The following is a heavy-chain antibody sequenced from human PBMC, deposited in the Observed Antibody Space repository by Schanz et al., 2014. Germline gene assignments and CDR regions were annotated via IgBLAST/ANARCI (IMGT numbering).Heavy chain of an antibody. D-gene: IGHD1-1*01. CDR1: GFTFSSYA. CDR3: ARAHGNNWYGKGLDY. CDR2: LSGSGGST. J-gene: IGHJ4*02. Sequence: EGQLLESGGDLVQPGGSLRLSCAASGFTFSSYAMSWVRQAPGKGLEWVSALSGSGGSTDYADSVKGRFTISRDNSKNTLYLQTTSLRAEDTAVYYCARAHGNNWYGKGLDYWGQGTQVTVSS. V-gene: IGHV3-23*01.